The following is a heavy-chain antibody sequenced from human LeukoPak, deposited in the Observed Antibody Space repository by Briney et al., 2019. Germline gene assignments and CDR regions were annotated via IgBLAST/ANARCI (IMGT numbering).Heavy chain of an antibody. J-gene: IGHJ4*02. V-gene: IGHV1-24*01. CDR3: ATERTGSGSLPFDY. D-gene: IGHD3-10*01. Sequence: ASVKVSCKVSGYTLTELSMHWVRQAPGKGLEWMGGFDPEDGETIYAQKFQGRVTMTEDTSTDTAYMELSSLRFEDTAVYYCATERTGSGSLPFDYWGQGTLVTVSS. CDR2: FDPEDGET. CDR1: GYTLTELS.